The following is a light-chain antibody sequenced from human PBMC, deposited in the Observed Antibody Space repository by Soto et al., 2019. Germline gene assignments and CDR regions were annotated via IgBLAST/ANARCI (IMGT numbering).Light chain of an antibody. Sequence: EVVLTQSPGTLSLSPGERATLSCRASQTVSSSYLAWYQQKPGQAPRLLIYGASSRATGIPDRFSGSGSGTDFTLTISRLEDEDFAVFYCHHYGGSPPFTFGQGTKLEI. CDR1: QTVSSSY. CDR2: GAS. J-gene: IGKJ2*01. CDR3: HHYGGSPPFT. V-gene: IGKV3-20*01.